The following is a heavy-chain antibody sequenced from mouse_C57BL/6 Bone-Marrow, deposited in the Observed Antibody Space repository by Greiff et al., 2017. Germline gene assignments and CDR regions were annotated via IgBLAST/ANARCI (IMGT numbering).Heavy chain of an antibody. V-gene: IGHV1-4*01. Sequence: QVQLQQSGAELARPGASVKMSCKASGYTFTSYTMHWVKQRPGQGLEWIGYINPSSGYTKYNQKFKDKATLTADKSSSTAYMQLSSLTSEDSAVYYCARITTVPFDYWGQGTTLTVSS. D-gene: IGHD1-1*01. CDR3: ARITTVPFDY. CDR2: INPSSGYT. CDR1: GYTFTSYT. J-gene: IGHJ2*01.